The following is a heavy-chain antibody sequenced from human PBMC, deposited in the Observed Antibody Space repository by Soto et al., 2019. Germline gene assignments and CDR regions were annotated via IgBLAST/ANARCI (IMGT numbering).Heavy chain of an antibody. CDR3: ARQGLEAAAGTHYYYGMDV. Sequence: PGESLKISCKGSGYSFTRYWIGWVREVPRKGLEWMGIIYPGDSDTRYSPSFQGQVTISADKSISTAYLQWSSLKASDTAMYYCARQGLEAAAGTHYYYGMDVWGQGTTVTVSS. J-gene: IGHJ6*02. D-gene: IGHD6-13*01. CDR1: GYSFTRYW. V-gene: IGHV5-51*01. CDR2: IYPGDSDT.